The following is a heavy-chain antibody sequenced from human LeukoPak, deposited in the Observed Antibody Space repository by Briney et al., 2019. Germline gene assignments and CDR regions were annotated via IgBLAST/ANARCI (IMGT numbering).Heavy chain of an antibody. D-gene: IGHD3-22*01. CDR2: IYYSGSS. V-gene: IGHV4-30-4*08. CDR3: ARGNVRVYYDSSGYYYTACYFDY. J-gene: IGHJ4*02. CDR1: GVSISSGDHY. Sequence: ASETLSLTCTVSGVSISSGDHYWRWIRRPPGKGLEWIGSIYYSGSSYYSPSLKSRLTISVDTSKNQFSLKLSSVTAADTAVYYCARGNVRVYYDSSGYYYTACYFDYWGQGTLVTVSS.